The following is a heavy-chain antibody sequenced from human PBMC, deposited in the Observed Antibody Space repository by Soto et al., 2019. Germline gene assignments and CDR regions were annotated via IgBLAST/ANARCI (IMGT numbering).Heavy chain of an antibody. J-gene: IGHJ6*02. D-gene: IGHD6-6*01. CDR2: IIPIFGTA. V-gene: IGHV1-69*13. CDR1: GGTFSSYA. Sequence: AVKVSCKASGGTFSSYAISWVRQAPGQGLEWMGGIIPIFGTANYAQKFQGRVTITADESTSTAYMELSSLRYEDTAVYYCASGIVRRAIAARRFYYYGMDVWGQGTPVTVSS. CDR3: ASGIVRRAIAARRFYYYGMDV.